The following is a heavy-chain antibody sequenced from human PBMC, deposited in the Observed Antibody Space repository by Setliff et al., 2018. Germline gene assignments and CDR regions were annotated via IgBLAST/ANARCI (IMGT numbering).Heavy chain of an antibody. Sequence: GESLKISCKASGYNFLDYWIGWVRQMPGKGLKWMGIIYPDDSDTRYSPSVQGPFTISADKSISTAYLQWSSLKASDTAFYYCARRRRFDSGGPRSPWYFDLWGRGTLVTVSS. V-gene: IGHV5-51*01. CDR2: IYPDDSDT. CDR3: ARRRRFDSGGPRSPWYFDL. CDR1: GYNFLDYW. D-gene: IGHD3-22*01. J-gene: IGHJ2*01.